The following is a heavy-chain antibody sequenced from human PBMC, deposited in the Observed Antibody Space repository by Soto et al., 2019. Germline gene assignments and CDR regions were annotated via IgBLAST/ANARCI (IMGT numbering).Heavy chain of an antibody. CDR2: IIPIFGTA. J-gene: IGHJ6*02. V-gene: IGHV1-69*06. CDR3: ARDTGMAVAGTPTYYYYGMDV. D-gene: IGHD6-19*01. Sequence: QVQLVQSGAEVKKPGSSVKVSCKASGGTFSSYAISWVRQAPGQGLEWMGGIIPIFGTANYAQKFQGRVTITADKSTSTAYMELSSLRSEGTAVYYCARDTGMAVAGTPTYYYYGMDVWGQGTTVTVSS. CDR1: GGTFSSYA.